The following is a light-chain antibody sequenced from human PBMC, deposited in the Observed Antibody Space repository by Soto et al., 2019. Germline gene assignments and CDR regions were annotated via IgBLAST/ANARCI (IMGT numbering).Light chain of an antibody. V-gene: IGLV2-8*01. CDR2: DVT. CDR1: SSDVGGYNY. Sequence: QPVLTQPPSASGSPGQSVTISCTGTSSDVGGYNYVSWHQQHPGKAPKLIIYDVTKRPSGVPDRFSGSKSGYTASLTVSGLQAEDEADYYCSSFAGGNICVFGTGTKVTVL. J-gene: IGLJ1*01. CDR3: SSFAGGNICV.